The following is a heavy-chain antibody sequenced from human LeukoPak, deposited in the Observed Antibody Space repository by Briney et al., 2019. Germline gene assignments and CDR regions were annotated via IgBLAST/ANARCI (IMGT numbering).Heavy chain of an antibody. CDR1: GNSISSNYY. CDR2: MHHSGST. V-gene: IGHV4-38-2*02. Sequence: SETLSLTCTVSGNSISSNYYWGWIRQPPGKGLEWIGNMHHSGSTYYNPSLKSRVTISVDTSKNQFSLKLSSVTAADTAVYYCARDYPGLLGTYYMDVWGKGTTVTVSS. CDR3: ARDYPGLLGTYYMDV. D-gene: IGHD3-16*01. J-gene: IGHJ6*03.